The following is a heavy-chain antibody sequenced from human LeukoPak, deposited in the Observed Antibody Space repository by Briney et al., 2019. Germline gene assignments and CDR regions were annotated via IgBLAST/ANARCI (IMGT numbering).Heavy chain of an antibody. J-gene: IGHJ4*02. CDR1: GYSISSGYY. V-gene: IGHV4-38-2*02. D-gene: IGHD2-2*01. CDR3: ARSCSSTSCSTFDY. Sequence: SETLSLTCTVSGYSISSGYYWGWIRQPPGKGLEWIGSIYHSESTYYNPSLKSRVTISVDTSKNQFSLKLSSVTAADTAVYYCARSCSSTSCSTFDYWGQGTLVTASS. CDR2: IYHSEST.